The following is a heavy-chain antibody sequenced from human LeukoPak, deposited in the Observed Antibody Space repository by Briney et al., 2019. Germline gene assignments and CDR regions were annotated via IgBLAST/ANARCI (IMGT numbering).Heavy chain of an antibody. J-gene: IGHJ6*03. Sequence: GRSLRLSCAASGFSFSSYPMHWVCQAPGKGLEWVAVVSEDGNKIFDADFVKGRFTISRDNSKNTLYLQMNSLRGEDTAVYYCARGQLLLGGYVYYIDVWGKGTAVTVSS. CDR3: ARGQLLLGGYVYYIDV. V-gene: IGHV3-30*01. D-gene: IGHD2-2*01. CDR1: GFSFSSYP. CDR2: VSEDGNKI.